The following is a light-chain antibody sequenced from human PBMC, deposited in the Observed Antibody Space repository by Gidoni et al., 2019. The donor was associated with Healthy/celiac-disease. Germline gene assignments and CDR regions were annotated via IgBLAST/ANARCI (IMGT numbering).Light chain of an antibody. Sequence: EIVLTQSPGTLSLSPGERATLSCRASQSVSSSYLAWYLQKPGQAPRLLIYGASSRATGIPDRFSGSGSGTDFTLTISRLEPEDFAVYYCQQYGSSPYTSGQGTKLEIK. J-gene: IGKJ2*01. V-gene: IGKV3-20*01. CDR3: QQYGSSPYT. CDR1: QSVSSSY. CDR2: GAS.